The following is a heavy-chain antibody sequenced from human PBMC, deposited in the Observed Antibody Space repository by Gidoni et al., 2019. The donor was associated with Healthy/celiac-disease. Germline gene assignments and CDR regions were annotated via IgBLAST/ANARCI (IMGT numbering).Heavy chain of an antibody. D-gene: IGHD3-22*01. J-gene: IGHJ4*02. Sequence: QVQLVQSGAEVKKPGASVKVSCKASGYTFTSYAMHWVRQAPGQRLEWMGWINAGNGNTKYSQKFQGRVTITRDTSASTAYKELSSLRSEDTAVYYCARDHYYDSLDYWGQGTLVTVSS. CDR3: ARDHYYDSLDY. V-gene: IGHV1-3*01. CDR2: INAGNGNT. CDR1: GYTFTSYA.